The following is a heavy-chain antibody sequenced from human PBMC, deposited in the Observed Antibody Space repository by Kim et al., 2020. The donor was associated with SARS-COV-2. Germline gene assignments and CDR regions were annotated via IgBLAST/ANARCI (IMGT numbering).Heavy chain of an antibody. J-gene: IGHJ4*02. CDR2: ISGSGGST. D-gene: IGHD3-22*01. CDR1: GFTFSSYA. Sequence: GGSLRLSCAASGFTFSSYAMSWVRQAPGKGLEWVSAISGSGGSTYYADSVKGRFTISRDNSKNTLYLQMNSLRAEDTAVYYCATRPDQIGDYYDSNSPEDYFDYWGQGTLVTVSS. V-gene: IGHV3-23*01. CDR3: ATRPDQIGDYYDSNSPEDYFDY.